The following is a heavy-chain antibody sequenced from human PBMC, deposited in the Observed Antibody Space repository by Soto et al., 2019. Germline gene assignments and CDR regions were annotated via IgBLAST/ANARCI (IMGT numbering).Heavy chain of an antibody. CDR3: ARVFTAAGTGEIDK. J-gene: IGHJ4*02. D-gene: IGHD6-13*01. V-gene: IGHV1-18*01. Sequence: QVQLLQSGAEVKKPGASVRLSCKPSSYTFSTFDITWVGQAPGQGLEWMGWINTDNGDTNYAKTFQGRVTMTTDTSTNTAYMELRSLRYDDTGVYYCARVFTAAGTGEIDKWGQGTPVTVSS. CDR1: SYTFSTFD. CDR2: INTDNGDT.